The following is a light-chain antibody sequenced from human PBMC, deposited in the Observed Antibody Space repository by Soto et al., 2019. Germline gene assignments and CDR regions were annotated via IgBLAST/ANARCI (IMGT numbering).Light chain of an antibody. Sequence: EIGLTQSPATLPLSPGERATLSCRASQSVSSYLAWYQQKPGQAPRLLIYDASNRATGIPARFSGSGSGTDFTLTISSLEPEDFAVYYCQQRSNFGQGTRLEIK. V-gene: IGKV3-11*01. J-gene: IGKJ5*01. CDR3: QQRSN. CDR2: DAS. CDR1: QSVSSY.